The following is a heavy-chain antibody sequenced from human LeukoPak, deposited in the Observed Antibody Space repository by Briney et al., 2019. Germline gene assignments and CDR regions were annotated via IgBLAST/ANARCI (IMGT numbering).Heavy chain of an antibody. CDR1: GGSFSGYY. D-gene: IGHD3-10*01. V-gene: IGHV4-34*01. J-gene: IGHJ4*02. CDR3: ARRVHYYGSGSYSLAFDY. CDR2: INHSGST. Sequence: SETLSLTCAVYGGSFSGYYRSWIRQPPGKGLEWIGEINHSGSTNYNPSLKSRVTISVDTSKNQFSLKLSSVTAADTAVYYCARRVHYYGSGSYSLAFDYWGQGTLVTVSS.